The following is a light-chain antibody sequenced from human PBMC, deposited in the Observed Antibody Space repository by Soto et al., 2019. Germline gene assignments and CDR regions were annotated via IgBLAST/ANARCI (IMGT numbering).Light chain of an antibody. Sequence: DIQMTQSPSTLSASIGDRVTITCRASESIRTWLDWYQHKPGKAPKFLIYDASTLESGVPSRFTGRGSGTEFTLTISRLQPDDFGTYYCQQYHNYPSTFGQGTKVDIK. CDR3: QQYHNYPST. CDR2: DAS. J-gene: IGKJ1*01. CDR1: ESIRTW. V-gene: IGKV1-5*01.